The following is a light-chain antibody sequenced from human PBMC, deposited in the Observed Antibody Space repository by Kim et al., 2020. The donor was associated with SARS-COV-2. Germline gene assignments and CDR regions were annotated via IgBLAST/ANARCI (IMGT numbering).Light chain of an antibody. CDR2: DVH. CDR3: NSYTSSSTWV. J-gene: IGLJ2*01. Sequence: GQSVTISCTGTSSDIGDNNYVSWYQQHPGKVPKLMIYDVHNRPSGVSNRFSGSKSANTASLTISGLQADDEADYYCNSYTSSSTWVFGGGTQLTVL. V-gene: IGLV2-14*03. CDR1: SSDIGDNNY.